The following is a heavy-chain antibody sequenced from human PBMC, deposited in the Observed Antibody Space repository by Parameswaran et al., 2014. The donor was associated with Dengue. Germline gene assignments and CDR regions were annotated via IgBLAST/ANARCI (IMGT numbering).Heavy chain of an antibody. J-gene: IGHJ4*01. CDR2: TYYRSKWYN. D-gene: IGHD4-11*01. CDR3: ARQLGRQQYYFDY. Sequence: WIRQSSSRGLEWLGRTYYRSKWYNDYAVSVKSRITINPDTSKNQFSLQLNSVTPEDTAVYYCARQLGRQQYYFDYWARNLVTVSS. V-gene: IGHV6-1*01.